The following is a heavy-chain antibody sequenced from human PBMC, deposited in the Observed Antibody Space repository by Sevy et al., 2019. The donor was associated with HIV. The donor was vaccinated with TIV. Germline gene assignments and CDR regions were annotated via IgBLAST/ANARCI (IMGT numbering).Heavy chain of an antibody. CDR1: GGSITDKKYY. J-gene: IGHJ1*01. CDR2: ISYGGST. D-gene: IGHD6-13*01. Sequence: SETLSLTCTVSGGSITDKKYYWAWIRQPPGKGLEWIGSISYGGSTYYNPSLQSRVTLSVDTCKNQFSLNLSSVTAVDTAKYYCARRVAAAGQGNEYFQHWGRGTLVTVSS. CDR3: ARRVAAAGQGNEYFQH. V-gene: IGHV4-39*01.